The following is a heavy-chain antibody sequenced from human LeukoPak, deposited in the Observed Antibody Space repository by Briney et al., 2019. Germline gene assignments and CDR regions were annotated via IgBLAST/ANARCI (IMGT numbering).Heavy chain of an antibody. CDR2: ITLDGNSK. J-gene: IGHJ4*02. V-gene: IGHV3-30*18. Sequence: GGSLRLSCAASGFTFSSYAMSWVRQAPGKGLEWVAIITLDGNSKSYADSVKGRFTVSRDNSKNTLYLQMSSLRTEDTAVYYCAKDLSYGSYSFDSWGQGALVTVSS. CDR1: GFTFSSYA. D-gene: IGHD3-10*01. CDR3: AKDLSYGSYSFDS.